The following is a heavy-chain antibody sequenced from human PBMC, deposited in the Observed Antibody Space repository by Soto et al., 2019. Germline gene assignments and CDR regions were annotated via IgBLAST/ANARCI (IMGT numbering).Heavy chain of an antibody. V-gene: IGHV3-11*01. CDR2: ISSSGSTI. J-gene: IGHJ6*02. Sequence: GGSLRLSCAASGFTFSDYYMSWIRQAPGKGLEWVSYISSSGSTIYYADSVKGRFTISRDNAKNALYLQMNSLRAEDTAVYYCARFITSFGVPPRGYYYYGMDVWGQGTTVTVSS. D-gene: IGHD3-3*01. CDR1: GFTFSDYY. CDR3: ARFITSFGVPPRGYYYYGMDV.